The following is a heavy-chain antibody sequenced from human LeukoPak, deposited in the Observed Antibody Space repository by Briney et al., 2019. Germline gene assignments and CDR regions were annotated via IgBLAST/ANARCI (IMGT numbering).Heavy chain of an antibody. D-gene: IGHD3-9*01. CDR3: ARNSDSRRYFDPVAFDY. J-gene: IGHJ4*02. CDR1: GGSISSGDYY. V-gene: IGHV4-30-4*08. Sequence: PSETLSLTCTVSGGSISSGDYYWSWIRQPPGKGLEWIGYIYYSGSTYYNPSLKSRVTISVDTSKNQFSLKLSSVTAADTAVYYCARNSDSRRYFDPVAFDYWGQGTLVTVSS. CDR2: IYYSGST.